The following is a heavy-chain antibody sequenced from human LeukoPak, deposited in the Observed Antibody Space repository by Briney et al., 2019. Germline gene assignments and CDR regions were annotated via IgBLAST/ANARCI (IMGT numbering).Heavy chain of an antibody. CDR3: ARGYSGYDFFGFYY. V-gene: IGHV1-69*13. D-gene: IGHD5-12*01. Sequence: ASVKVSCKASGGTFSSYAISWVRQAPGQGLEWMVGIIPIFGTANYAQKFQGRVTITADESTSTAYMELSSLRSEDTAVYYCARGYSGYDFFGFYYWGQGTLVTVSS. J-gene: IGHJ4*02. CDR1: GGTFSSYA. CDR2: IIPIFGTA.